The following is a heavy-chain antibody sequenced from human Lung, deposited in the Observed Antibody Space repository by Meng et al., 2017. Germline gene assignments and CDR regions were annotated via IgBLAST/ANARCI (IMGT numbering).Heavy chain of an antibody. CDR3: ARDEDISAAGKLFGDY. V-gene: IGHV1-2*06. Sequence: VELGQHGAEGKKPGASVKVSCKASGYTFPDYWLTWVRRAPGQGLEWMGRINPKSGDTHYAQRFQGRVTMTGDTSISTAYMELSGLRSDDTAMYYCARDEDISAAGKLFGDYWGQGTLVTVSS. D-gene: IGHD6-13*01. J-gene: IGHJ4*02. CDR1: GYTFPDYW. CDR2: INPKSGDT.